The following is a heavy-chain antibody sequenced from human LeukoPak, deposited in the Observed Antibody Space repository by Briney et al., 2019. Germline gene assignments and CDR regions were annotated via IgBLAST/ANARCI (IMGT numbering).Heavy chain of an antibody. CDR1: GYTFTSYY. V-gene: IGHV1-46*01. Sequence: GASVKVSCKASGYTFTSYYMHWVRQAPGQGLEWMGIINPSGGSTSYAQKFQGRVTMTRDTSTSTVYMELSSLRSEDTAVYYCARDQVVVAAIRPHPFQHWGQGTLVTVSS. D-gene: IGHD2-15*01. CDR2: INPSGGST. CDR3: ARDQVVVAAIRPHPFQH. J-gene: IGHJ1*01.